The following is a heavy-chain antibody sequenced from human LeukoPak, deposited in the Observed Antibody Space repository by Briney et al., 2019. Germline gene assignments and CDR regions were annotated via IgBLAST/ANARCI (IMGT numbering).Heavy chain of an antibody. CDR2: IYYSGST. CDR1: GGSISNGDHY. CDR3: ARVVYGGNSVDY. D-gene: IGHD4-23*01. V-gene: IGHV4-31*03. J-gene: IGHJ4*02. Sequence: SETPSLTCTVSGGSISNGDHYWSWIRQHPGTGLEWIGHIYYSGSTYYNPSLKSRGIISVETSKNQFSLKLSSVTAADTAVYYCARVVYGGNSVDYWGQGTLVTVSS.